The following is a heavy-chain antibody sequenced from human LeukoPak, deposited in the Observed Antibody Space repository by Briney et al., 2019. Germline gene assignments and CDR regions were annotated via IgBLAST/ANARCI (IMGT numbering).Heavy chain of an antibody. J-gene: IGHJ4*02. CDR2: IYYTGST. D-gene: IGHD3-22*01. V-gene: IGHV4-59*01. Sequence: TSETLSLTCTVSGGSIGSYYWTWIRQPPGKGLEWISYIYYTGSTNYNPSLKSRVTISVDTSKNQFSLKLSSLTAADTAVYYCARAYYDSSVSLYFDYWGQGTLVTVSS. CDR1: GGSIGSYY. CDR3: ARAYYDSSVSLYFDY.